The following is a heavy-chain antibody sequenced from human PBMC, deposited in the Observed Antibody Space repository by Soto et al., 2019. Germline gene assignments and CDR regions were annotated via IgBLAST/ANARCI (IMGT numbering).Heavy chain of an antibody. CDR2: ISTYNDNT. Sequence: QAHLEQSGVEVKKPGASVKVTCKASGYTFHSFGISWVRQAPGQGLEWMGWISTYNDNTNYAQKFRGRVTMTTDISTSTAPMELRGLRPDDTAVYYCARLRNSAYPTHFYFGMDVWGQAYTAIVSS. J-gene: IGHJ6*02. V-gene: IGHV1-18*01. CDR1: GYTFHSFG. CDR3: ARLRNSAYPTHFYFGMDV. D-gene: IGHD2-21*01.